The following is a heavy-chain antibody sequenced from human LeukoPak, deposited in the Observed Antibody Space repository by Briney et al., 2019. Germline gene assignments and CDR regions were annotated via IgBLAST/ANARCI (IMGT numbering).Heavy chain of an antibody. J-gene: IGHJ6*02. Sequence: SETLSLTCAVYGASFSGYYWSWIRQPPGKGLEWIGEINHSGSTNYNPSLKSRVTISVDTSKNQFSLRLSSVTAADTAVYYCARITIFPPVYYYYGMDVWGQGTTVTVSS. V-gene: IGHV4-34*01. CDR2: INHSGST. D-gene: IGHD3-9*01. CDR3: ARITIFPPVYYYYGMDV. CDR1: GASFSGYY.